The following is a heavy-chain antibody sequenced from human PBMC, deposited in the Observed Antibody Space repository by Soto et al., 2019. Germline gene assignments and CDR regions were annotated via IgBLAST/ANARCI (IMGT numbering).Heavy chain of an antibody. Sequence: QVQLQESGPGLVKPSETLSLTCTVSGGSISSYYWSWIRQPPGKGLEWIGYIYYSGSTNYNPSLKSRVTISVDTSKNQFSLKLSSVTAADTAVYYCARDSKWLVPSEVWGQGTTVTVSS. J-gene: IGHJ6*02. CDR1: GGSISSYY. D-gene: IGHD6-19*01. V-gene: IGHV4-59*01. CDR3: ARDSKWLVPSEV. CDR2: IYYSGST.